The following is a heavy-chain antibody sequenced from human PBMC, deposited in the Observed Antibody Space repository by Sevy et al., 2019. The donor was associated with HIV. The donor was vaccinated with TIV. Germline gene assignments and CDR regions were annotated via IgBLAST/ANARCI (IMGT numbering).Heavy chain of an antibody. CDR2: VSASGGST. Sequence: GGSLRLSCVGSGFSFSSDDMSWVRQAPGKGLQWVATVSASGGSTYYADSVRGRFSITRDNSKNTLYVKMNSLRAEDTAVYYCARVGGGGYYDPWSGYLEFDPWGQGTLVTVSS. CDR1: GFSFSSDD. D-gene: IGHD3-3*01. V-gene: IGHV3-23*01. CDR3: ARVGGGGYYDPWSGYLEFDP. J-gene: IGHJ5*02.